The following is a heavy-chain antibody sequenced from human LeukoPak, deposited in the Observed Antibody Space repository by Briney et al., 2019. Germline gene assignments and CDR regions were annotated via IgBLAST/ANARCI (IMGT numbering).Heavy chain of an antibody. CDR2: TYNMGST. V-gene: IGHV4-38-2*01. CDR3: ARRSYYDFWSGYYQRNWFDP. D-gene: IGHD3-3*01. Sequence: SETLSLTCAVSGYSISSGYYWGWIRQPPGKGLEWFGGTYNMGSTYYNPSLKSRVTISVDTSKNQFSLKLSSVTAADTAVYYCARRSYYDFWSGYYQRNWFDPWGQGTLVTVSS. CDR1: GYSISSGYY. J-gene: IGHJ5*02.